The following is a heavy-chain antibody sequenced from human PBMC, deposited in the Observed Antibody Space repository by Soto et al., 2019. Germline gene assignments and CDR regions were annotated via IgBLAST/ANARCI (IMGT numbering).Heavy chain of an antibody. J-gene: IGHJ6*03. D-gene: IGHD2-2*01. CDR3: AGYCSRTSCYAYYYYYMDV. CDR1: GFTFSSYS. Sequence: EVQLVESGGGLVKPGGSLRLSCAASGFTFSSYSMNWVRQAPGKGLEWVSSISSSSSYIYYADSVKGRFTISRDNAKNSLYLQMNSLRAEDTAVYYCAGYCSRTSCYAYYYYYMDVWGKGTTVTVSS. CDR2: ISSSSSYI. V-gene: IGHV3-21*01.